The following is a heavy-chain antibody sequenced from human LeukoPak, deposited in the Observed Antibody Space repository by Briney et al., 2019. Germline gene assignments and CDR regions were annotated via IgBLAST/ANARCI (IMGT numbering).Heavy chain of an antibody. J-gene: IGHJ5*02. V-gene: IGHV1-69*13. D-gene: IGHD3-3*01. CDR1: GYTLTELS. CDR3: ARERLTIFGVVTHNWFDP. CDR2: IIPIFGTA. Sequence: ASVKVSCKVSGYTLTELSMHWVRQAPGQGLEWMGGIIPIFGTANYAQKFQGRVTITADESTSTAYMELSSLRSEDTAVYYCARERLTIFGVVTHNWFDPWGQGTLVTVSS.